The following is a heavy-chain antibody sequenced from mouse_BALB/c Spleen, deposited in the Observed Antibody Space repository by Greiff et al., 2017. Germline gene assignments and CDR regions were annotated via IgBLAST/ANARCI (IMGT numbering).Heavy chain of an antibody. CDR2: IWSGGST. CDR3: ARKWGSSYGYAMDY. Sequence: QVQLKQSGPGLVQPSQSLSITCTVSGFSLTSYGVHWVRQSPGKGLEWLGVIWSGGSTDYNAAFISRLSISKDNSKSQVFFKMNSLQANDTAIYYCARKWGSSYGYAMDYWGQGTSVTVSS. J-gene: IGHJ4*01. CDR1: GFSLTSYG. V-gene: IGHV2-2*02. D-gene: IGHD1-1*01.